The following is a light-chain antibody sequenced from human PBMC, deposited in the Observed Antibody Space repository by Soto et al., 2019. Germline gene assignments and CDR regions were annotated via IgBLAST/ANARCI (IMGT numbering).Light chain of an antibody. J-gene: IGKJ1*01. V-gene: IGKV3-20*01. CDR3: QQYNSYSRT. CDR1: QSVSSSY. Sequence: EIVLTQSPGTLSLSPGERATLSCRASQSVSSSYLAWYQQKPGQAPKVLIYRASSRATGIPDRFSGSGSGTDFTLTISSLQPDDFATYYCQQYNSYSRTFGQGTKVDIK. CDR2: RAS.